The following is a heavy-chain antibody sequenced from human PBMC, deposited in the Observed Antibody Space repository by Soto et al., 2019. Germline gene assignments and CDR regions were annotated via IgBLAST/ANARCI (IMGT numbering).Heavy chain of an antibody. Sequence: EVQVVESGGGLVQPGGSLRLSCAASGFTFTSYWMTCVRQAPGRGLEWVANINKDGSEKCYVDSVKGRFTISRDNAKSSLYLQMNSLRGDDTAVYYCVREIASRLWGKGTTVIVSS. CDR2: INKDGSEK. D-gene: IGHD2-21*01. CDR1: GFTFTSYW. CDR3: VREIASRL. V-gene: IGHV3-7*01. J-gene: IGHJ6*04.